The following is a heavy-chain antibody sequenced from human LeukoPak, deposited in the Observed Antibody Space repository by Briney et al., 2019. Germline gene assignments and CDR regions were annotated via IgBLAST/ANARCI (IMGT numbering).Heavy chain of an antibody. CDR1: GFTFSSYS. CDR3: ARGYCSGSSCYSGFYFDY. CDR2: ISSSSSYI. D-gene: IGHD2-15*01. J-gene: IGHJ4*02. Sequence: GGSLRLSCAASGFTFSSYSMNRVRQAPGKGLEWVSSISSSSSYIYYADSVKGRFTISRDNAKNSLYLQMNSLRAEDTAVYYCARGYCSGSSCYSGFYFDYWGQGALVTVSS. V-gene: IGHV3-21*01.